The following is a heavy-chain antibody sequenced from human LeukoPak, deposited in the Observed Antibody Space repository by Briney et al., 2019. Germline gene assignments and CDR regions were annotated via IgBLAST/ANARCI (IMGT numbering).Heavy chain of an antibody. D-gene: IGHD5-24*01. CDR3: ASRDGYNFN. Sequence: GGSLRLSCAASGFTFSSYSMNWVRQAPGKGLEWVSSISSSSYIYYADSVKGRFTISRDNATNSLYLQMNSLSAEDTALYYCASRDGYNFNWGQGTLVTVSS. V-gene: IGHV3-21*01. J-gene: IGHJ4*02. CDR1: GFTFSSYS. CDR2: ISSSSYI.